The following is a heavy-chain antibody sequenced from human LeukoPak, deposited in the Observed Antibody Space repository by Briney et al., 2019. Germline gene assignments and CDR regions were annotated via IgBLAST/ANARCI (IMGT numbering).Heavy chain of an antibody. CDR3: ARGVRGTFDY. CDR1: GGSISSGDFP. Sequence: SETLSLTCAVSGGSISSGDFPWSWIRQPPGKGLEWIGYIFHTGHTSYNPSLKSRVTISVDMSKNQLSLRLTSVTAADTAVYCCARGVRGTFDYWGQGTLVTVSS. V-gene: IGHV4-30-2*01. D-gene: IGHD3-10*01. CDR2: IFHTGHT. J-gene: IGHJ4*02.